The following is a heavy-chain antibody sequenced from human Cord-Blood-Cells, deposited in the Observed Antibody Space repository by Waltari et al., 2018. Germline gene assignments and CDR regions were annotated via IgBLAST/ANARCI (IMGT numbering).Heavy chain of an antibody. D-gene: IGHD2-2*01. J-gene: IGHJ4*02. Sequence: EVQLVESGGGLVKPGGSLRLSCAASGFTFSNAWLSWVRHAHGNGPGWVGRIKSTTDGGTTNDAAPVKGRFTISRDDSKNPLYLQMNSLKTEDTAVYYCTTDPPDIVVVPSGPLDFWGQGTLVTVSS. CDR2: IKSTTDGGTT. CDR3: TTDPPDIVVVPSGPLDF. V-gene: IGHV3-15*01. CDR1: GFTFSNAW.